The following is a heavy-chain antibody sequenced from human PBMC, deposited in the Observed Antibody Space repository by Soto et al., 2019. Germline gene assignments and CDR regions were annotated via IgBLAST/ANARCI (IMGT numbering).Heavy chain of an antibody. D-gene: IGHD6-13*01. CDR3: ARQRGSSSWSMNVDFDY. CDR2: IIPIFGTA. CDR1: GGTFSSYA. Sequence: QVQLVQSGAEVKKPGSSVKVSCKASGGTFSSYAISWVRQAPGQGLEWMGGIIPIFGTANYAQKFQGRVTITADESTSTAYMELSSLRSEDTAVYYCARQRGSSSWSMNVDFDYWGQGTLVTVSS. J-gene: IGHJ4*02. V-gene: IGHV1-69*01.